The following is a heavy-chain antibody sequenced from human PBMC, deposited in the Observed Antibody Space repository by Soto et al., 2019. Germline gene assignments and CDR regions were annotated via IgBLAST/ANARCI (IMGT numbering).Heavy chain of an antibody. V-gene: IGHV3-73*01. CDR1: GFTFSDST. CDR3: TSGLGKLSLRGDDY. CDR2: IRSKANNYAT. Sequence: EVQLVESGGGLVQPGGSLKVSCAASGFTFSDSTIHWVRQASGKGLEWVGRIRSKANNYATAYAASVKGRFTISRDDSKNTAYLQMNSLKIEDTAVYYCTSGLGKLSLRGDDYWGQGTLVTVSS. J-gene: IGHJ4*02. D-gene: IGHD3-16*02.